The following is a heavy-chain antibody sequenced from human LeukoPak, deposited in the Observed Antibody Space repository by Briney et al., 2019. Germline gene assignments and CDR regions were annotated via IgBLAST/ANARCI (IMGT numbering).Heavy chain of an antibody. CDR1: GGSISSYY. Sequence: SETLSLTCTVSGGSISSYYWSWIRQPPGKGLEWIGYIYYSGSTYYNPSLKSRVTISVDTSKNQFSLKLSSVTAADTAVYYCARAIGSSLGPDYWGQGTLVTVSS. J-gene: IGHJ4*02. CDR2: IYYSGST. V-gene: IGHV4-59*12. CDR3: ARAIGSSLGPDY. D-gene: IGHD3-22*01.